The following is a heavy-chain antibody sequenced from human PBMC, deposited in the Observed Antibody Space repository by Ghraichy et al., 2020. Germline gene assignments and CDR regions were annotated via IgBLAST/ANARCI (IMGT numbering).Heavy chain of an antibody. V-gene: IGHV3-48*02. CDR1: GFTFSSYS. D-gene: IGHD5-12*01. CDR3: ARDLSDIVATIRGYGDYGYFDY. Sequence: GGSLRLSCAASGFTFSSYSMNWVRQATGKGLEWVSYISSSSTIYYADSVKGRFTISRDNAKNSLYLQMNSLRDEDTAVYYCARDLSDIVATIRGYGDYGYFDYWSQGTLVTVSS. CDR2: ISSSSTI. J-gene: IGHJ4*02.